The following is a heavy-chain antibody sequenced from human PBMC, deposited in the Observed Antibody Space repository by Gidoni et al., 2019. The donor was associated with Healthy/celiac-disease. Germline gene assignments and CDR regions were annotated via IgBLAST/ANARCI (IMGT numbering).Heavy chain of an antibody. Sequence: QVQLQESGPGLVKPSETLSLTCTVSGCSVGSGSYYWSWIRQPPGKGLEWIWYIYYSGSTNYNPSLKSRVTISVDTSKNQFSLKPSSVTAADTAVYYCARETIPYDFWSGRSNYFDYWGQGTLVTVSS. D-gene: IGHD3-3*01. CDR1: GCSVGSGSYY. CDR3: ARETIPYDFWSGRSNYFDY. V-gene: IGHV4-61*01. J-gene: IGHJ4*02. CDR2: IYYSGST.